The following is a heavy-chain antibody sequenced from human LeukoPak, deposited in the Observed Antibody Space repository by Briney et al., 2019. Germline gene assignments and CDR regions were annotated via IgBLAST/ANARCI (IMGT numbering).Heavy chain of an antibody. CDR2: IRHDGSNK. Sequence: GGSLRLSCAASGFTFSSYGMHWVRQAPGKGLEWVAFIRHDGSNKYYADSVKGRFTISRDNSKNTLYLQMNSLRAGDTAVYYCARDGYYYGSGSYYKVDFDYWGQGTLVTVSS. CDR3: ARDGYYYGSGSYYKVDFDY. J-gene: IGHJ4*02. V-gene: IGHV3-30*02. CDR1: GFTFSSYG. D-gene: IGHD3-10*01.